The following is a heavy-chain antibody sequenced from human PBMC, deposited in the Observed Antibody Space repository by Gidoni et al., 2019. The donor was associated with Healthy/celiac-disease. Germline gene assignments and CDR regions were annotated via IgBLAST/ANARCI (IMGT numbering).Heavy chain of an antibody. CDR1: VFTFSSYS. CDR2: ISSSSSTI. CDR3: ARDPLYGMDV. J-gene: IGHJ6*02. Sequence: EVQLVESGGGLVQPGGSLRLSCAASVFTFSSYSMNWVRQAPGKGLEWVSYISSSSSTIYYADSVKGRFTISRDNAKNSLYLQMNSLRAEDTAVYYCARDPLYGMDVWGQGTTVTVSS. V-gene: IGHV3-48*01.